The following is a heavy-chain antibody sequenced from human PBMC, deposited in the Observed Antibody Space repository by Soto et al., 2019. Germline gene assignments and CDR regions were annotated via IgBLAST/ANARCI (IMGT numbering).Heavy chain of an antibody. J-gene: IGHJ4*02. D-gene: IGHD6-25*01. Sequence: VASVKVSCKASGYTFTTYDINWVRQAPGQGLEWMGWMNPYTGKAGYAQKFQGRVTMTRDNSISTAYMELSSLRSKDTAVYYCARRKERSGPNYFDYWGLGTLVTVSS. CDR3: ARRKERSGPNYFDY. V-gene: IGHV1-8*01. CDR1: GYTFTTYD. CDR2: MNPYTGKA.